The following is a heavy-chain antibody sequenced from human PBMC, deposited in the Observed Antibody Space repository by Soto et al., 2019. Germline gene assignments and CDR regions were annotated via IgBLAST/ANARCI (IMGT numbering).Heavy chain of an antibody. J-gene: IGHJ4*02. CDR2: IYPLDSHT. D-gene: IGHD1-1*01. V-gene: IGHV5-51*01. CDR1: GYSFSTFW. Sequence: PGAALKISCQASGYSFSTFWIAWFRQLPGKGLEWMGLIYPLDSHTTYSPSFQGQVTFSADRSTDTAYLQWSTLKASDSGIYYCARGDKNGNSALFDSWGQGALVTVSS. CDR3: ARGDKNGNSALFDS.